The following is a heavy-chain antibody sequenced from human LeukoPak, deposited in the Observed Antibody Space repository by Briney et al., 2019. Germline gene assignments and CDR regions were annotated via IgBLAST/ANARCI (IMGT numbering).Heavy chain of an antibody. CDR2: IDIGGTT. CDR3: AKTGDYRFDP. J-gene: IGHJ5*02. Sequence: GGSLRLSCAASGFTVSSNYMSWVRQAPGKGLEWVSFIDIGGTTYYADSVKGRFTISRDSSRNTLYLQMNSLRADDTAVYYCAKTGDYRFDPWGQGTLVTVSS. CDR1: GFTVSSNY. D-gene: IGHD4-17*01. V-gene: IGHV3-53*01.